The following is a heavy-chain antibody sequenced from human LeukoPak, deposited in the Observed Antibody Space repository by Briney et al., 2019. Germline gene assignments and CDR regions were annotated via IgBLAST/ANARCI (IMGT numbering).Heavy chain of an antibody. V-gene: IGHV3-30*18. J-gene: IGHJ6*03. CDR2: ISYDGSNK. Sequence: GGSLRLSCAGSGFTFSSYGMHWVRQAPGKGLEWVAVISYDGSNKYYADSVKGRFTISRDNSKNMLYLQMNSLRAEDTAVYYCAKSSMVRYGNYMDVWGKGTTVTVSS. CDR1: GFTFSSYG. CDR3: AKSSMVRYGNYMDV. D-gene: IGHD3-10*01.